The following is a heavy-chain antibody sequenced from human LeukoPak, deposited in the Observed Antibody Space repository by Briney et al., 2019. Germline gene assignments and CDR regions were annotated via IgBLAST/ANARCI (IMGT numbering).Heavy chain of an antibody. Sequence: ASVKVSCKASGYTFTGYYMHWVRQAPGQGLEWMGRINPNSGGTNYAQKFQGRVTMTRDTSISTAYMELSRLRSDDTAVYYCARHSGYYGYYFDYWGQGTLVTVSS. CDR2: INPNSGGT. CDR3: ARHSGYYGYYFDY. D-gene: IGHD3-22*01. J-gene: IGHJ4*02. V-gene: IGHV1-2*06. CDR1: GYTFTGYY.